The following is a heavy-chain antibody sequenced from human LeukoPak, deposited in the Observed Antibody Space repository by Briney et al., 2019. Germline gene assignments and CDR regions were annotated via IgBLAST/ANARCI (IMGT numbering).Heavy chain of an antibody. CDR2: ISSSSTYI. CDR1: GFTLSGYS. D-gene: IGHD1-1*01. J-gene: IGHJ3*02. V-gene: IGHV3-21*01. Sequence: GESLRLSFAASGFTLSGYSMSWVRQAPGKGLEWVSSISSSSTYIYYGDSVKGRFTISRDNAKNSLYLQMNSLRAEDTAVYYCANRPTGKENAFETWGQGTMVTVSS. CDR3: ANRPTGKENAFET.